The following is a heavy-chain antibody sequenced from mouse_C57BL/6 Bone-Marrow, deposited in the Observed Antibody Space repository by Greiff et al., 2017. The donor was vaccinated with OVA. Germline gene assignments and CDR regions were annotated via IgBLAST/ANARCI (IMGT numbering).Heavy chain of an antibody. CDR2: IWAGGST. J-gene: IGHJ2*01. V-gene: IGHV2-9*02. D-gene: IGHD3-1*01. CDR1: GFSLTSYG. CDR3: ARGAFDY. Sequence: VQRVESGPGLVAPSQSLSITCTVSGFSLTSYGVHWVRQPPGKGLEWLGVIWAGGSTYYTSALMSILSISKDNSKSQVFLKMNSQETDDTARYYCARGAFDYWGQGTTLTVCS.